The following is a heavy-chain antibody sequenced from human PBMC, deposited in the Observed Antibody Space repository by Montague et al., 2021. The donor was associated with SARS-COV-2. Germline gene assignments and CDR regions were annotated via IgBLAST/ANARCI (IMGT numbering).Heavy chain of an antibody. CDR1: GGSFSVSGYY. D-gene: IGHD6-19*01. CDR2: INYRETT. Sequence: SETLSLTCAVYGGSFSVSGYYWSWIRQPQGKGLEWIGEINYRETTTYNPSLNSRVTMSVDTSKNQFSLNLSSVTAADTAVYYCARIPRGTSGWGWYNSSGMDVWGQGTTVTVSS. CDR3: ARIPRGTSGWGWYNSSGMDV. J-gene: IGHJ6*02. V-gene: IGHV4-34*01.